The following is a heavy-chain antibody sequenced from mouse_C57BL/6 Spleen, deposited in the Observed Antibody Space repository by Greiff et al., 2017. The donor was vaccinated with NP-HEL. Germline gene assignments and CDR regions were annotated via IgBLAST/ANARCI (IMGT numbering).Heavy chain of an antibody. V-gene: IGHV1-9*01. J-gene: IGHJ3*01. CDR2: ILPGSGGT. CDR3: ARSEDYDRFAY. Sequence: QVQLQQSGAELMKPGASVKLSCKATGYTFTGYWIEWVKQRPGHGLEWIGEILPGSGGTNYNEKLKGKATFTADTSSTTAYMQLSSLTNEDSAIYYGARSEDYDRFAYWGQGTLVTVSA. CDR1: GYTFTGYW. D-gene: IGHD2-4*01.